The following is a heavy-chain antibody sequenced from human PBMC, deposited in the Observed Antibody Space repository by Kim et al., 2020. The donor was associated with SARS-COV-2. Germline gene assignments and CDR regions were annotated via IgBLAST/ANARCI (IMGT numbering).Heavy chain of an antibody. D-gene: IGHD5-12*01. Sequence: SETLSLTCTVSGGSISSSSYYWGWIRQPPGKGLEWIGSIYYSGSTYYNPSLKSRVTISVDTSKNQFSLQLSSVTAADTAVYYCARKPGTWISNWFDPWGQGTLVTVS. V-gene: IGHV4-39*01. CDR3: ARKPGTWISNWFDP. CDR2: IYYSGST. CDR1: GGSISSSSYY. J-gene: IGHJ5*02.